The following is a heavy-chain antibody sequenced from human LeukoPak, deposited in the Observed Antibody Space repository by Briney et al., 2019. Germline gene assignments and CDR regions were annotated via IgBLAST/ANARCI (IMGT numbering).Heavy chain of an antibody. CDR2: INHSGST. J-gene: IGHJ4*02. V-gene: IGHV4-34*01. D-gene: IGHD6-19*01. CDR1: GGSFSGYY. CDR3: AREGNASSGWYGRRYYFDY. Sequence: SETLSLTCAVYGGSFSGYYWSWIRQPPGKGLEWIGEINHSGSTNYNPSLKSRVTISVDTSKNQFSLKLSSVTAADTAVYYCAREGNASSGWYGRRYYFDYWGQGTLVTVSS.